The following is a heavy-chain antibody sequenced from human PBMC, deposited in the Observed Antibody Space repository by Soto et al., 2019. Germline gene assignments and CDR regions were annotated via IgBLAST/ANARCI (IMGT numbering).Heavy chain of an antibody. CDR3: ARDYWDIGLRFEY. CDR2: IYYSGST. J-gene: IGHJ4*02. Sequence: SETLSLTCTVSGGSVNNDSYYWSWIRQPPGKGLEWIGYIYYSGSTKYNPSLKSRVTISVDTSKNQFSLRLSSVTAADTAVYYCARDYWDIGLRFEYWGPGTLVTVSS. V-gene: IGHV4-61*01. D-gene: IGHD1-26*01. CDR1: GGSVNNDSYY.